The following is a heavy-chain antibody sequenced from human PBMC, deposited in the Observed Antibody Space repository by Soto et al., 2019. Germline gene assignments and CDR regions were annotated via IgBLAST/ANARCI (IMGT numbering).Heavy chain of an antibody. CDR3: ARDHRITETTRGWGMDV. Sequence: PSDTLSLTCTVSGGSVSSGSYYWNWIRQPPGKGLELIVYIYYSGSTNYNPSLKRRVTISVDTSKNQFSLKLSSVTAADTAVYYCARDHRITETTRGWGMDVWGQGTTVTVSS. J-gene: IGHJ6*02. CDR2: IYYSGST. D-gene: IGHD1-7*01. CDR1: GGSVSSGSYY. V-gene: IGHV4-61*01.